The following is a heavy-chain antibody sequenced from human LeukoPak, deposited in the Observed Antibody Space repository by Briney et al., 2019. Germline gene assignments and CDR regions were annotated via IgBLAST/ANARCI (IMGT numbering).Heavy chain of an antibody. CDR2: INHSGST. CDR3: ARDKKDV. CDR1: GGSFSGYY. Sequence: SETLSLTCAVYGGSFSGYYWSWIRQPPGKGLEWIGEINHSGSTNYNPSLKSRVTISVDTSKNQFSLKLSSVTAADTAVYYCARDKKDVWGKGTTVTVSS. V-gene: IGHV4-34*01. J-gene: IGHJ6*04.